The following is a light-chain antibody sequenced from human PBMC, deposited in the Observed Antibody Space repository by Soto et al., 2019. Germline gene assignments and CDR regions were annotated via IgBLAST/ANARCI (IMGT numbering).Light chain of an antibody. CDR2: GAS. V-gene: IGKV3-15*01. Sequence: ELVMTQSPATLSVSPGERATLSCRASQSDSSNLAWYQQKPGQAPRLLIYGASTRATGVPARFSGSGSGTEFTLTISSLQSEDFAVYYCQHYNNWPPMYTFGQGTKLEIK. J-gene: IGKJ2*01. CDR1: QSDSSN. CDR3: QHYNNWPPMYT.